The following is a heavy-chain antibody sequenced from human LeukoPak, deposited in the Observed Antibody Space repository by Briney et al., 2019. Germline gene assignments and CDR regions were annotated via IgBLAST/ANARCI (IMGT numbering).Heavy chain of an antibody. Sequence: ASVKVSCKASGGTFSSYAISWVRQAPGQGLEWMGRIIPILGIANYAQKFQGRVTITADKSTSTAYMELRSLRSDDTAVYYCARVLNTRPKHYYGSGSYVYWGQGTLVTVSS. V-gene: IGHV1-69*04. D-gene: IGHD3-10*01. J-gene: IGHJ4*02. CDR2: IIPILGIA. CDR1: GGTFSSYA. CDR3: ARVLNTRPKHYYGSGSYVY.